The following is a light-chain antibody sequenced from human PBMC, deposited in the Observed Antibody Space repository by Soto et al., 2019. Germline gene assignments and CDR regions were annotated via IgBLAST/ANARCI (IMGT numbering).Light chain of an antibody. J-gene: IGKJ4*01. CDR3: MQALQTRLT. CDR2: LGS. CDR1: QSLLHSNGYNY. Sequence: DIVMTQSPLSLPVTPGEPASISCRSSQSLLHSNGYNYLDWYLQKPGQSPQLLIYLGSNRASGVPDMFSGSGSGTDFTLKISRVEAEDVGVYYCMQALQTRLTFGGGTKVEIK. V-gene: IGKV2-28*01.